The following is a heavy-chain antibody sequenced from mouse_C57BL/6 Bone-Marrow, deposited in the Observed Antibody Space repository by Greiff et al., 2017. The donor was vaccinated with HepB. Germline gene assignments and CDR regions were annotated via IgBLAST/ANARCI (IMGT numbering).Heavy chain of an antibody. J-gene: IGHJ1*03. CDR3: ARQVTTVVAPLGFDV. Sequence: EVQGVESGGGLVQPGGSLKLSCAASGFTFSDYYMYWVRQTPEKRLEWVAYISNGGGSTYYPDTVTGRFTISRDNAKTTLYLQMSRLKSEDTAMYYYARQVTTVVAPLGFDVWGTGTTVTVSA. CDR1: GFTFSDYY. CDR2: ISNGGGST. V-gene: IGHV5-12*01. D-gene: IGHD1-1*01.